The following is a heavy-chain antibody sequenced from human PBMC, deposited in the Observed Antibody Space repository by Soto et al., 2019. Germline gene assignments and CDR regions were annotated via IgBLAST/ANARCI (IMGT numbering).Heavy chain of an antibody. D-gene: IGHD1-26*01. Sequence: ASVKVSCKASGYIFTSFGITWVRQAPGQGLEWMGWITTYNGNTKYVQKLQGRVTMTTDTSTSTTYMELRSLRSDDTAVYYCARCIVGATYGDPMSHDYWGQGTLDPVSS. J-gene: IGHJ4*02. CDR3: ARCIVGATYGDPMSHDY. CDR1: GYIFTSFG. V-gene: IGHV1-18*01. CDR2: ITTYNGNT.